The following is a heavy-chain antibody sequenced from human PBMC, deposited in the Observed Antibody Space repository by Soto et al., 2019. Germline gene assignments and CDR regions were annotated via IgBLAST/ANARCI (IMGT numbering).Heavy chain of an antibody. V-gene: IGHV4-34*01. CDR2: VNDSEST. CDR3: ARWEGHLVQHY. Sequence: SETLSLTCAVYGGSFSGYYWSWIRQPPGKGLEWIGEVNDSESTHYNPSLKSRVTISKDTSKRRFSLKLTSVTAADTAVYYCARWEGHLVQHYWGQGALVTVSS. D-gene: IGHD6-6*01. CDR1: GGSFSGYY. J-gene: IGHJ4*02.